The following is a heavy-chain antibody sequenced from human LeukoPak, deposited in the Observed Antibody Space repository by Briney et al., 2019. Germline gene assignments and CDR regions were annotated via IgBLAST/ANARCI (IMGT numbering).Heavy chain of an antibody. CDR3: ARESGGWFDP. Sequence: SETLSLTCTVSGGSISSYYWSWIRQPPGKGLEWIGYIYYSGSTNYNPSLKSRVTISVDTSKNQFSLKLSSVTAADTAVYYCARESGGWFDPWGQGTLVTVSS. CDR1: GGSISSYY. J-gene: IGHJ5*02. CDR2: IYYSGST. D-gene: IGHD1-26*01. V-gene: IGHV4-59*01.